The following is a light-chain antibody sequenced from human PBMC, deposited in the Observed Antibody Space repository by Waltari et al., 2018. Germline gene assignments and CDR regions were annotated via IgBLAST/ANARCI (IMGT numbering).Light chain of an antibody. CDR1: QSISDW. J-gene: IGKJ5*01. V-gene: IGKV1-5*01. CDR3: QQSYTPPPT. Sequence: DIQMTQSPSPLSSSVGDRVTITCRASQSISDWLAWYQQKPGKAPKLLIYDASTLESGVPSRFSGSGSGTEFTLTISSLQAEDFATYYCQQSYTPPPTFGQGTRLDIK. CDR2: DAS.